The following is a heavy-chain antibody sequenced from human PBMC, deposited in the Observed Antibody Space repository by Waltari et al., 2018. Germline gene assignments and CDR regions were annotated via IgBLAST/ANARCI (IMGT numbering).Heavy chain of an antibody. V-gene: IGHV3-74*01. J-gene: IGHJ4*02. CDR2: INPDGTNA. Sequence: EVQLVESGGGLVQPGGSLTLSCVPSGFAFRSYSMHWVRQAPGKGLMWVGRINPDGTNATYADSVRGRFTISRDNARDTLYLRMSSLRREDTAVYYCAIAEDWGQGTLVTVSS. CDR3: AIAED. CDR1: GFAFRSYS.